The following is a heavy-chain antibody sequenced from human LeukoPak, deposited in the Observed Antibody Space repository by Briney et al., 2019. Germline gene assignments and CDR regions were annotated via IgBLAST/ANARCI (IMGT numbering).Heavy chain of an antibody. CDR2: ISGGGGST. V-gene: IGHV3-23*01. D-gene: IGHD3-9*01. J-gene: IGHJ4*02. CDR1: GFTFSSYW. Sequence: GGSLRLSCAASGFTFSSYWMNWVRQAPGKGLEWVSTISGGGGSTYYADSVKGRFTISRDNSKNTLYLQMNSLRAEDTAVYYCAKVSSYDILTGYSPLIDYWGQGTLVTVSS. CDR3: AKVSSYDILTGYSPLIDY.